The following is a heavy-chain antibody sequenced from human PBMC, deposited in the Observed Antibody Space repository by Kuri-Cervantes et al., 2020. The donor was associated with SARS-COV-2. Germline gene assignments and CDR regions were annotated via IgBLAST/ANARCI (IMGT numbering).Heavy chain of an antibody. D-gene: IGHD1-26*01. V-gene: IGHV1-46*01. CDR3: ARSSSGSYSDFEH. CDR1: GYTFTNYY. CDR2: LNPYVGNT. Sequence: ASVKVSCKASGYTFTNYYVYWVRQAPGQGLEWMGLLNPYVGNTIYTPKLQGRVTMTRDTSTNTAYMELRSLRSEDTAVYYCARSSSGSYSDFEHWGQGTLVTVSS. J-gene: IGHJ4*02.